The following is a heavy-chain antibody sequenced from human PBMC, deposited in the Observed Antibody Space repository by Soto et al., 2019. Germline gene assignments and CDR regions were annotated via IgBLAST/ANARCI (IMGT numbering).Heavy chain of an antibody. CDR1: GGTFSSYA. CDR2: IIPIFGTA. V-gene: IGHV1-69*12. CDR3: ARAAHVYYYGSGSYPYWFDP. Sequence: QVQLVQSGAEVKKPGSSVKVSCKASGGTFSSYAISWVRQAPGQGLEWMGGIIPIFGTANYAQKFQGRVTITADESTSTAYMELSSLRSEDTAVYYCARAAHVYYYGSGSYPYWFDPWGQGTLVTVSS. D-gene: IGHD3-10*01. J-gene: IGHJ5*02.